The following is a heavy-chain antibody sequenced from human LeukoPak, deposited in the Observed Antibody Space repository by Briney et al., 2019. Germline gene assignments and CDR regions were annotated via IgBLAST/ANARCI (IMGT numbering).Heavy chain of an antibody. Sequence: ASVKVSCKASGYTFTGYYMHWVRQAPGQGLEWMGGIIPIVGIANYAQKFRGRVTITADKSTNTAYMELSSLRSEDTAVYYCARDGEMAAIYFDYWGQGTLVTVSS. CDR3: ARDGEMAAIYFDY. CDR2: IIPIVGIA. D-gene: IGHD5-24*01. V-gene: IGHV1-69*10. CDR1: GYTFTGYY. J-gene: IGHJ4*02.